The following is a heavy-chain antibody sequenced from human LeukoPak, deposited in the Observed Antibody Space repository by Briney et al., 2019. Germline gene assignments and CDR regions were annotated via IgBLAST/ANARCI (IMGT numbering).Heavy chain of an antibody. V-gene: IGHV3-74*01. Sequence: GGSLGLSCAASGFTFSSYWMHWVRQAPGKGLVWVSHIKIDGSSATYADSVKGRFTISRDDAKNTLYLQMNSLRAEDTAVYYCARGRAYTQDYWGQGTLVTVSS. CDR1: GFTFSSYW. J-gene: IGHJ4*02. CDR3: ARGRAYTQDY. CDR2: IKIDGSSA. D-gene: IGHD4-11*01.